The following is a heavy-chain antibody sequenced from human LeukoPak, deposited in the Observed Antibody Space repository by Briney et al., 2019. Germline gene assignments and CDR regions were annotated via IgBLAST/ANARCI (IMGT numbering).Heavy chain of an antibody. Sequence: SETLSLTCTVSGGSISSNYWNWIRQPAGKGLQWIGRIYTSGSTNYNPSLKSRVTISVDTSKNQFSPKLSFVTAADTAVYYCARHGNYGSGSYYYYMDVWGKGTTVTISS. V-gene: IGHV4-4*07. J-gene: IGHJ6*03. D-gene: IGHD3-10*01. CDR3: ARHGNYGSGSYYYYMDV. CDR2: IYTSGST. CDR1: GGSISSNY.